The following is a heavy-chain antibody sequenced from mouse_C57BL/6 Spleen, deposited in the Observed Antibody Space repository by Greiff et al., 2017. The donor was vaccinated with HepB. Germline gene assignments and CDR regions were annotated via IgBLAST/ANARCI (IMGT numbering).Heavy chain of an antibody. J-gene: IGHJ3*01. V-gene: IGHV1-66*01. D-gene: IGHD3-2*02. Sequence: QVQLKQSGPELVKPGASVKISCKASGYSFTSYYIHWVKQRPGQGLEWIGWIYPGSGNTKYNEKFKGKATLTADTSSSTDYMQLSSLTSEDSAVYYCAREEGSTGNVRWFAYWGQGTLVTVAA. CDR1: GYSFTSYY. CDR2: IYPGSGNT. CDR3: AREEGSTGNVRWFAY.